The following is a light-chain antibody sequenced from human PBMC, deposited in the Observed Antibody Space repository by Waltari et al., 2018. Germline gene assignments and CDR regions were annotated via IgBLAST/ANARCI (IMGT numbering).Light chain of an antibody. CDR3: QHYVTLPAT. V-gene: IGKV3-20*01. Sequence: EIVLTQSPGTLSLSPGARSTLSCRASQSVGKSLAWYQHKPGQAPRLLIYDASSRATGIPDRFGGSGSGTDFSLTISRLEPEDFSVYYCQHYVTLPATFGQGTKVEV. CDR1: QSVGKS. J-gene: IGKJ1*01. CDR2: DAS.